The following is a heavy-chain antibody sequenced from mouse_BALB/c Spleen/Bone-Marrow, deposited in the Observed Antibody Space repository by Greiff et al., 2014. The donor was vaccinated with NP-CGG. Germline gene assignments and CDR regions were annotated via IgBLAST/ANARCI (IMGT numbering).Heavy chain of an antibody. CDR3: ARNHRGYYFDH. V-gene: IGHV2-2*02. J-gene: IGHJ2*01. D-gene: IGHD3-1*01. CDR1: GFSLTTYG. CDR2: IWTGGST. Sequence: VKLMESGPGLVQPSQSLSITCTVSGFSLTTYGVHWVRQSPGKGLEWLGVIWTGGSTDYNAAFISRLNISKDNSKSQVFFEMXFXXTNDTAIYYCARNHRGYYFDHWGQGTTLTVSS.